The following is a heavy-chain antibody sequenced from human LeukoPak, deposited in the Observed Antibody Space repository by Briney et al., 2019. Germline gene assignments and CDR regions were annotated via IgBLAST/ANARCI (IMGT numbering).Heavy chain of an antibody. CDR2: ISGSGGST. V-gene: IGHV3-23*01. D-gene: IGHD6-6*01. CDR1: GFTFSSYA. CDR3: AKVEYSSSSYTFHYYFDH. Sequence: PGGSLRLSCAASGFTFSSYAMSWVRQAPGKGLEWVSAISGSGGSTYYADSVKGRFTISRDNSKNTLYLQMNSLRAEDTAVYYCAKVEYSSSSYTFHYYFDHWGQGTMVTVSS. J-gene: IGHJ4*02.